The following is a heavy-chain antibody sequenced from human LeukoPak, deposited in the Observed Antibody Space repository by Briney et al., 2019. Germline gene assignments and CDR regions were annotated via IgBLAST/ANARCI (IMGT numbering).Heavy chain of an antibody. CDR3: ACVLGNDAFDI. V-gene: IGHV4-34*01. CDR1: GGSFSGYY. Sequence: SETLSLTCAVYGGSFSGYYWSWIRQPPGKGLEWIGEINHSGSTNYNPSLKSRVTISVDTSKNQSSLKLSSVTAAGTAVYYCACVLGNDAFDIWGQGTMVTVSS. J-gene: IGHJ3*02. D-gene: IGHD7-27*01. CDR2: INHSGST.